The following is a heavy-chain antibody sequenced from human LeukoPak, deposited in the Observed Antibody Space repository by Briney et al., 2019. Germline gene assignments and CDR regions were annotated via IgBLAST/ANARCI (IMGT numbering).Heavy chain of an antibody. CDR3: ARHHQARDGYIYYYYYMDV. CDR2: IYYSGST. Sequence: PSQTLSLTCAASGGSISSGGYSWSWIRQPPGKGLEWIGYIYYSGSTYYNPSLKSRVTISVDTSKNQFSLKLSSVTAADTAVYYCARHHQARDGYIYYYYYMDVWGKGTTVTISS. J-gene: IGHJ6*03. CDR1: GGSISSGGYS. V-gene: IGHV4-30-4*07. D-gene: IGHD5-24*01.